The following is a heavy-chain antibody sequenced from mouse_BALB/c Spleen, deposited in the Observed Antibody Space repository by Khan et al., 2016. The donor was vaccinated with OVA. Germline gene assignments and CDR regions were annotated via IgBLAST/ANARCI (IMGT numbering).Heavy chain of an antibody. CDR3: ASELGRYYALDY. J-gene: IGHJ4*01. D-gene: IGHD4-1*01. V-gene: IGHV3-2*02. CDR2: ISYSGST. CDR1: GYSITSDYA. Sequence: EVQLQESGPGLVKPSQSLSLTCTVTGYSITSDYAWNWIRQFPGKKLEWMGYISYSGSTTYNPSLKSRISITRDTSKDQFFLQLKSVTSEDTATYYCASELGRYYALDYWGQGTSITVSS.